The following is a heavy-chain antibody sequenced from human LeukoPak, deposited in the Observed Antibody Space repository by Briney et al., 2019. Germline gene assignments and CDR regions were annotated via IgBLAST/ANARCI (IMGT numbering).Heavy chain of an antibody. Sequence: SGTLSLTCAVSGDSISDKYWWRWVRQFPDKGLEWIGEVYRSGGTSYNPSLKSRVTVSIDYSKNQFSLNLRSVTAADTAVYYCGRHANGDSSAAFDLWGQGTMVFVSS. CDR2: VYRSGGT. D-gene: IGHD2-8*01. J-gene: IGHJ3*01. CDR3: GRHANGDSSAAFDL. V-gene: IGHV4-4*02. CDR1: GDSISDKYW.